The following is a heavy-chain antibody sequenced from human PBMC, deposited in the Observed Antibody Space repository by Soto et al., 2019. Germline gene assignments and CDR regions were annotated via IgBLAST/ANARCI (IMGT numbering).Heavy chain of an antibody. CDR2: IYYSGST. CDR1: GGSISSSSYY. D-gene: IGHD6-13*01. J-gene: IGHJ4*02. Sequence: SETLSLTCTVSGGSISSSSYYWGWIRQPPGKGLEWIGSIYYSGSTYYNPSLKSRVTISADTSKNQFSVKVSSVTAADTAVYYCARHRALDSSSWYNFDYWGQGTLVTVSS. V-gene: IGHV4-39*01. CDR3: ARHRALDSSSWYNFDY.